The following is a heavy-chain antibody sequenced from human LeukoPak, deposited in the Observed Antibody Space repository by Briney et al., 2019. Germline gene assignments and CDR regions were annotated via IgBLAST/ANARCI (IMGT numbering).Heavy chain of an antibody. J-gene: IGHJ4*02. CDR3: ARTYSSGWYYFDY. V-gene: IGHV3-48*03. D-gene: IGHD6-19*01. Sequence: GGSLRLSCAASGFTFSSYEMNWVRQAPGKGLEWVSYISSSGSTIYYADSVKGRFSISRDNAKNSLYLQMNSLRAEDTAVYYCARTYSSGWYYFDYWGQGTLVTVSS. CDR1: GFTFSSYE. CDR2: ISSSGSTI.